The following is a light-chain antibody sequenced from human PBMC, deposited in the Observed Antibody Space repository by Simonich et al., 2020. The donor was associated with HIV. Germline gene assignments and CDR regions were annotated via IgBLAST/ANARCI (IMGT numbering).Light chain of an antibody. CDR2: DVT. J-gene: IGLJ2*01. CDR3: CSYTSTSNVI. CDR1: SRDVGAYNY. Sequence: QSALTQPASVSGSPGQSITISCTGTSRDVGAYNYVSWYQLRPGKAPKLMIYDVTERPSGLSERFSGSKSGNTASLTISGLQAEDEADYYCCSYTSTSNVIFGGGTKLTVL. V-gene: IGLV2-14*03.